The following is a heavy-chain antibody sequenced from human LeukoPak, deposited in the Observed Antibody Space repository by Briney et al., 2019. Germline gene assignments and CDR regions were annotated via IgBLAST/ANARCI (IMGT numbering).Heavy chain of an antibody. J-gene: IGHJ4*02. CDR2: ISTSSSTI. CDR3: ARGNPSDY. V-gene: IGHV3-48*02. CDR1: GFTFSSYN. Sequence: GGPLRLSCAASGFTFSSYNMNWIRQAPGKGLEWVSYISTSSSTIYYADSVKGRFTISRDNAKNSLYLQMNSLRDEDTAVYYCARGNPSDYWGRGTLVTVSS.